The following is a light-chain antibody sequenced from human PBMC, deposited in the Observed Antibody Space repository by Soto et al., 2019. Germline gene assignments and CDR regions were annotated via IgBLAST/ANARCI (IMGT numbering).Light chain of an antibody. CDR2: KAS. CDR1: QTISTL. CDR3: QQYSTYRWT. V-gene: IGKV1-5*03. Sequence: DIQMTQSPSTLSASVGDRVTITCRASQTISTLLAWYQQRPGKAPNLLIYKASSLESGVPSRFSGSGSGTEFTLTISSLQPDDFATYFCQQYSTYRWTFGQGTKVEVK. J-gene: IGKJ1*01.